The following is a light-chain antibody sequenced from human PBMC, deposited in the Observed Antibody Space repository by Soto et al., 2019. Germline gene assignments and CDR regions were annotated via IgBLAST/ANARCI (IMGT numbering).Light chain of an antibody. CDR3: QQLNSYPSIT. CDR1: QGISSY. CDR2: AAS. J-gene: IGKJ5*01. V-gene: IGKV1-9*01. Sequence: VTITCRASQGISSYLAWYQQKPGKAPKLLICAASTLQSGVPSRFSGSGSGTEFTLTISSLQPEDFATYYCQQLNSYPSITFGQGTRLEIK.